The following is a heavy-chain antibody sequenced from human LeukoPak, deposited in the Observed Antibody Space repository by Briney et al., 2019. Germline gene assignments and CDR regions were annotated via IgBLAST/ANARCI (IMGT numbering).Heavy chain of an antibody. J-gene: IGHJ4*02. CDR3: ARGTAFDWLLHFDY. D-gene: IGHD3-9*01. CDR2: IYYSGST. V-gene: IGHV4-59*01. CDR1: GGSISSYY. Sequence: SETLSLTCTVSGGSISSYYWSWIRQPPGKGLEWIGYIYYSGSTNYNPSLKSRVTISVDTSKNQFSLKLSSVTAADTAVYYCARGTAFDWLLHFDYWGQGTLVTVSS.